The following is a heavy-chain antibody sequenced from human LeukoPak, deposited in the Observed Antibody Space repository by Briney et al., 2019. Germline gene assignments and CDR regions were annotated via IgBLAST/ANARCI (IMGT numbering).Heavy chain of an antibody. CDR1: GFTFRTSG. CDR2: INGDGSNV. Sequence: GGTLRLSCAASGFTFRTSGMSWVRQAPGKGLVWVSHINGDGSNVNYADSVKGRFTISRDNAKNTLYLQMSSLRVEDTALYYCGRGKSPAAVDDWGQGTLVTVPS. D-gene: IGHD2-2*01. V-gene: IGHV3-74*01. CDR3: GRGKSPAAVDD. J-gene: IGHJ4*02.